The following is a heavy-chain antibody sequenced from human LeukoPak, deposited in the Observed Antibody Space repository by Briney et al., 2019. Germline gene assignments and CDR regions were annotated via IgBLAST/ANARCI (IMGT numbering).Heavy chain of an antibody. CDR1: GGSITLGDYY. V-gene: IGHV4-30-4*08. J-gene: IGHJ3*01. CDR2: TYSSGST. CDR3: ARAPGAFDV. Sequence: SQTLSLTCTVSGGSITLGDYYWTWIRQPPGKGLEWIGYTYSSGSTYYNPSLKSRIAMSLDTSRNRFSLRLRSVTAADTAVYYCARAPGAFDVWGQGTMVTVSS. D-gene: IGHD7-27*01.